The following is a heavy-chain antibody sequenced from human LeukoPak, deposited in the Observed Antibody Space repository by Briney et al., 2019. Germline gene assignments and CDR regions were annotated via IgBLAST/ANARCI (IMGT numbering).Heavy chain of an antibody. D-gene: IGHD2-2*02. CDR2: INTNTGNP. CDR1: GYTFTSYA. CDR3: ARTNPTGCSSTSCYTGHYYYYGMDV. V-gene: IGHV7-4-1*02. J-gene: IGHJ6*02. Sequence: ASVKVSCKASGYTFTSYAMNWVRQAPGQGLEWMGWINTNTGNPTYARGFTGRFVFSLDTSVSTAYLQISSLKAEDTAVYYCARTNPTGCSSTSCYTGHYYYYGMDVWGQGTTVTVSS.